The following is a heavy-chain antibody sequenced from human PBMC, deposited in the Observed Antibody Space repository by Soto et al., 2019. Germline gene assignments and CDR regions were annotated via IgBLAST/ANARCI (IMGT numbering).Heavy chain of an antibody. D-gene: IGHD2-15*01. Sequence: QVQLQESGPGLVKPSQTLSLTCTVSGGSISTEYYWSWIRQPPGKGLEWIGYIYYSGSTYYNPSLKNRVTLSVHTSQNPFSLKVYSVKAADTAVYYCARAPYRGANPRDAFDIWGQGTMVTVSS. V-gene: IGHV4-30-4*01. J-gene: IGHJ3*02. CDR2: IYYSGST. CDR3: ARAPYRGANPRDAFDI. CDR1: GGSISTEYY.